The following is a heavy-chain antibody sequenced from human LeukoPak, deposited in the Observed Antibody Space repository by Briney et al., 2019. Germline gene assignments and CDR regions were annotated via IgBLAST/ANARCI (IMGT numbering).Heavy chain of an antibody. J-gene: IGHJ4*02. V-gene: IGHV3-48*01. CDR1: GFTFTSYS. D-gene: IGHD6-13*01. Sequence: GGSLRLSCTASGFTFTSYSMNWVRQAPGKGLEWVSYISSASGTIYYADSVKGRFTISRDNAKNSLYLQMNSLRAEDTAVYYCARGTESSIAAAPFDYWGQGTLVTVSS. CDR3: ARGTESSIAAAPFDY. CDR2: ISSASGTI.